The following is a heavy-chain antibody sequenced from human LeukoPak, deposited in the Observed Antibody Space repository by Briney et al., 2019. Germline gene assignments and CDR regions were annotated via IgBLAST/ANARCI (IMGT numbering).Heavy chain of an antibody. Sequence: GASLRLSCVASGFTFSDYAMSWVRQAPGKGLEWVSGVYGGVGAYYADSVRGRFTISRDNSKNTLYLQMNSLRVEDSAVYYCAKMEGATTGIYYLDYWGQGTLVTVSS. D-gene: IGHD1-1*01. V-gene: IGHV3-23*01. CDR1: GFTFSDYA. CDR3: AKMEGATTGIYYLDY. J-gene: IGHJ4*02. CDR2: VYGGVGA.